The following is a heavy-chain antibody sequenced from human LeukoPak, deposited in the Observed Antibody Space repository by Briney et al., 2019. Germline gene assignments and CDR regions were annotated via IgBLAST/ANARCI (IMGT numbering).Heavy chain of an antibody. J-gene: IGHJ6*02. D-gene: IGHD4-17*01. CDR3: ARGVTVTTEVWYYGMDV. Sequence: PGGSLRLSCAASGFTFDDYGMSWVRQAPGKGLEWVSGINWNGGSTGYADSVKGRFTISRDNAMNSLYLQMNSLRAEDTALYHCARGVTVTTEVWYYGMDVWGQGTTVTVSS. V-gene: IGHV3-20*01. CDR1: GFTFDDYG. CDR2: INWNGGST.